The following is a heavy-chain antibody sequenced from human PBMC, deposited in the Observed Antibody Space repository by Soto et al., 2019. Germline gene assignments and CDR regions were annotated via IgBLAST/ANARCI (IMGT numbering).Heavy chain of an antibody. CDR2: IYYSGIT. CDR3: ARDHPYSSSRGTSHYYYYGMDV. Sequence: TSATLSLTCTVSGGYVSSGSYYGSWVRQPPGKGLEWIWYIYYSGITNYNPSLKSRVTISLDTSKNQFSLKLSSVTAADTAVYYCARDHPYSSSRGTSHYYYYGMDVWGQGTTVTVSS. V-gene: IGHV4-61*01. CDR1: GGYVSSGSYY. J-gene: IGHJ6*02. D-gene: IGHD6-6*01.